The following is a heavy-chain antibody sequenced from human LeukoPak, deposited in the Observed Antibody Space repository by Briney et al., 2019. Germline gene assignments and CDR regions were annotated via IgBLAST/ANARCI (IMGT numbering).Heavy chain of an antibody. CDR3: ARGYGDYVGLDY. Sequence: SETLSLTCAVYGGSFSGYYWSWIRQPPGKGLEWIGEINHSGSTNYNPSLKSRVTISVDTSKNQFSLKLSSVTAADTAVYYCARGYGDYVGLDYWGQGTLVTVSS. V-gene: IGHV4-34*01. CDR1: GGSFSGYY. J-gene: IGHJ4*02. D-gene: IGHD4-17*01. CDR2: INHSGST.